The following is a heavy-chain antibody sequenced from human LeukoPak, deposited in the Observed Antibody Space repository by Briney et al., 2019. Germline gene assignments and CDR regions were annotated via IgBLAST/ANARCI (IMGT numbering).Heavy chain of an antibody. CDR3: VALRSCTGGSCPFDF. Sequence: SETLSLTCTVSGGSMSTYYWTWIRQSSGKGLEWIGYMHHSGSSNYNPSLRSRVTISLDTSQSRLSLKLSSVTAADTAVYFCVALRSCTGGSCPFDFWGQGTLVTVSS. CDR2: MHHSGSS. V-gene: IGHV4-59*01. J-gene: IGHJ4*02. CDR1: GGSMSTYY. D-gene: IGHD2-15*01.